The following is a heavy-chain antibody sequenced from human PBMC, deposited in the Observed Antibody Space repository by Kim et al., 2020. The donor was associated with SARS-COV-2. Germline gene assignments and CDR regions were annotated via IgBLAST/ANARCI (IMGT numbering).Heavy chain of an antibody. CDR2: IKSKTDGGTT. CDR1: SNAW. Sequence: SNAWMYWVRQAPGKGLEWVGRIKSKTDGGTTDYAAPVKGRFTISRDDSKTTLYLQMNSLKTEDTAVYYCATVGVRYFDWLSVGFDYWGQGNLVTVP. J-gene: IGHJ4*02. V-gene: IGHV3-15*01. D-gene: IGHD3-9*01. CDR3: ATVGVRYFDWLSVGFDY.